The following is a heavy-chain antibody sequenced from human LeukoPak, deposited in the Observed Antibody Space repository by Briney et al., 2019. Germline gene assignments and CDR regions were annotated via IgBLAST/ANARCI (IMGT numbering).Heavy chain of an antibody. Sequence: PGGSLRLSCAVSGITLSNYGMSWVRRAPGKGLEWVAGISDRGSRTNYADSVKGRFTISTGHPKNTLYLQMNSLRAEDTAVYFCAKRGVVIRVILVGFHKEAYYFDSWGQGALVTVSS. J-gene: IGHJ4*02. CDR1: GITLSNYG. CDR3: AKRGVVIRVILVGFHKEAYYFDS. V-gene: IGHV3-23*01. CDR2: ISDRGSRT. D-gene: IGHD3-22*01.